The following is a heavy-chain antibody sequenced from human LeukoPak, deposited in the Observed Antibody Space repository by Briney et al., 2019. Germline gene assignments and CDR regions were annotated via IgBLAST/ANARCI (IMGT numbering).Heavy chain of an antibody. CDR1: GGSISSSNW. V-gene: IGHV4-4*02. D-gene: IGHD6-13*01. CDR2: IYHSGST. J-gene: IGHJ4*02. CDR3: ATTPIEAYGIAAAGNDY. Sequence: SETLSLTCAVSGGSISSSNWWSWVRQPPGKGLEWIGEIYHSGSTNYNPSLKSRVTISVDKSKNQFSLKLSSVTAADTAVYYCATTPIEAYGIAAAGNDYWGQGTLVTVSS.